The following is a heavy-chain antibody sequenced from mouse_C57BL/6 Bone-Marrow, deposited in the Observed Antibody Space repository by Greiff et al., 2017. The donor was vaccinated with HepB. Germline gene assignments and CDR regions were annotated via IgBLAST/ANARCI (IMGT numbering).Heavy chain of an antibody. D-gene: IGHD2-14*01. J-gene: IGHJ2*01. CDR3: ARGGVLRYYFDY. Sequence: VMLVESGAELVRPGTSVKVSCKASGYAFTNYLIEWVKQRPGQGLEGIGVINPGSGGTNYNEKFKGKATLTADKSSSTAYMQRSCLTSEDSAVYFCARGGVLRYYFDYWGQGTTLT. V-gene: IGHV1-54*01. CDR2: INPGSGGT. CDR1: GYAFTNYL.